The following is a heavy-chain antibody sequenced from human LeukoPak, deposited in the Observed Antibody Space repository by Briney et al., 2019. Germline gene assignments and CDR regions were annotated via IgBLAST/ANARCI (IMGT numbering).Heavy chain of an antibody. CDR2: IKSKTDGGTT. V-gene: IGHV3-15*01. J-gene: IGHJ3*02. CDR1: GFTFSSYG. CDR3: TARPESIVVVVAAPDDAFDI. D-gene: IGHD2-15*01. Sequence: PGRSLRLSCAASGFTFSSYGIHWVRQAPGKGLEWVGRIKSKTDGGTTDYAAPVKGRFTISRDDSKNTLYLQMNSLKTEDTAVYYCTARPESIVVVVAAPDDAFDIWGQGTMVTVSS.